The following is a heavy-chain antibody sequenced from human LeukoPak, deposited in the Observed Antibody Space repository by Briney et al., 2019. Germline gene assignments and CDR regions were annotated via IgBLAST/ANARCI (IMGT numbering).Heavy chain of an antibody. CDR3: ARLLDYGDLFDY. CDR1: GGTFSSYA. Sequence: ASVTVSCKASGGTFSSYAISWVRQAPGQGLEWMGGIIPIFGTANYAQKFQGRVTITADESTSTAYMELSSLRSEDTAVYYCARLLDYGDLFDYWGQGTLVTVSS. V-gene: IGHV1-69*13. CDR2: IIPIFGTA. J-gene: IGHJ4*02. D-gene: IGHD4-17*01.